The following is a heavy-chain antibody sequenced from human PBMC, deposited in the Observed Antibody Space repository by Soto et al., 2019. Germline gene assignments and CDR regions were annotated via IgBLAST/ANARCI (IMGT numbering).Heavy chain of an antibody. CDR3: AREGPAGSGTTDYYGMDV. CDR1: GGTFSSYA. J-gene: IGHJ6*02. V-gene: IGHV1-69*13. D-gene: IGHD3-10*01. CDR2: IIPIFGTA. Sequence: ASVKVSCKASGGTFSSYAISWVRQAPGQGLEWMGGIIPIFGTANYAQKFQGRVTITADESTSTAYMELSSLRSEDTAVYYCAREGPAGSGTTDYYGMDVWGQGTTVTVSS.